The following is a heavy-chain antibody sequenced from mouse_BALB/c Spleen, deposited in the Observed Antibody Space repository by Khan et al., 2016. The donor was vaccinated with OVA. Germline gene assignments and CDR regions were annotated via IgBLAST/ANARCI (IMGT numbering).Heavy chain of an antibody. CDR2: ISNLAYSI. J-gene: IGHJ4*01. CDR3: ARSWAMDY. Sequence: EVKLVESGGGLVQPGGPRKLSCAASGFIFSDYGMAWVRQAPGKGPEWVAFISNLAYSIYYADTVTGRFTISRENAKNTLYLEMSSLRSEDTAMYYCARSWAMDYWGQGTSVTVSS. V-gene: IGHV5-15*02. CDR1: GFIFSDYG.